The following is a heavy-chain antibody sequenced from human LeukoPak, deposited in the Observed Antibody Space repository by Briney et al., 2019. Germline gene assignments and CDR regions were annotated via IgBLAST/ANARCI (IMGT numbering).Heavy chain of an antibody. Sequence: SETLSLTCTVSGGSISSYYWSWIRQPPGKGLEWIGYIYYSGSTNYNPSFKSRVTISVDTSKNQFSLKLSSVTAADTAVYFCARRRGYCSVGSCYGMDVWGQGTTVTVSS. V-gene: IGHV4-59*08. J-gene: IGHJ6*02. D-gene: IGHD2-15*01. CDR2: IYYSGST. CDR3: ARRRGYCSVGSCYGMDV. CDR1: GGSISSYY.